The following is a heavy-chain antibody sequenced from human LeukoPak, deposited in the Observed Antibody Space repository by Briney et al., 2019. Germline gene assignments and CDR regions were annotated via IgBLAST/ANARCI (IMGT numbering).Heavy chain of an antibody. D-gene: IGHD3-22*01. J-gene: IGHJ4*02. Sequence: ASVKVSCKASGYTFNTYGITWVRQAPGQGLEWMGWINPNSGGTNYAQKFQGRVTMTRDTSISTAYMELSRLRSDDTAVYYCARDLDYYDSSGLYLKDYWGQGTLVTVSS. CDR1: GYTFNTYG. V-gene: IGHV1-2*02. CDR2: INPNSGGT. CDR3: ARDLDYYDSSGLYLKDY.